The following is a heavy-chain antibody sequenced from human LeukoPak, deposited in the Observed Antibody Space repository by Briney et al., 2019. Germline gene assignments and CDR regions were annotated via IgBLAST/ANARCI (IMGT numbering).Heavy chain of an antibody. CDR2: ISGSGGST. D-gene: IGHD2-2*01. CDR1: GFXFSSYA. Sequence: PGGSLRLSCAASGFXFSSYAMSWVRQAPGKGLEWVSAISGSGGSTYYADSVKGRFTISRDNPKNTLYLQMNSLRAEDTAVYYCAKDYRHRYCSSTSCYENYYGMDVWGQGTTVTVSS. J-gene: IGHJ6*02. V-gene: IGHV3-23*01. CDR3: AKDYRHRYCSSTSCYENYYGMDV.